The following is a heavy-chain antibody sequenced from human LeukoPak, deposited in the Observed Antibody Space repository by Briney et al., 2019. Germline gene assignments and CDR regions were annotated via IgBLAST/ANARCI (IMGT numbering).Heavy chain of an antibody. CDR2: INHSGST. Sequence: SETLSLTCAVYGGSSSGYYWSWIRQPPGKGLEWIGEINHSGSTNYNPSLKSRVTISVDTSKNQFSLKLSSVTAADTAVYYCARLDDNSGYFHWGQGTLVTVSS. CDR3: ARLDDNSGYFH. V-gene: IGHV4-34*01. D-gene: IGHD3-22*01. CDR1: GGSSSGYY. J-gene: IGHJ4*02.